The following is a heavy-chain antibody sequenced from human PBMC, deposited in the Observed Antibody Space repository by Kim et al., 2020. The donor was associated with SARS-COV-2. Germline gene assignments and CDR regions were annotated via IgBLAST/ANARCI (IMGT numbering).Heavy chain of an antibody. V-gene: IGHV4-61*03. J-gene: IGHJ2*01. CDR1: GGSVSSGSYY. Sequence: SETLSLTCTASGGSVSSGSYYWNWIRQPPGKGLEWIGYIYYSGSTNYNPSLKGRVTISVDTSNNHFSLKLSSVTAADTAVYYCARGSGWLSDLWGRGTLV. D-gene: IGHD3-10*01. CDR2: IYYSGST. CDR3: ARGSGWLSDL.